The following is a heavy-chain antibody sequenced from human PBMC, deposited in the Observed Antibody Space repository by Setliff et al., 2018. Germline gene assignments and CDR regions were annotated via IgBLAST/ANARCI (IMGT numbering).Heavy chain of an antibody. D-gene: IGHD3-3*01. J-gene: IGHJ6*03. CDR1: GFTVSSYW. CDR3: TREASVDFWSGYPYYYYMDV. Sequence: PGGSLRLSCVASGFTVSSYWMSWVRQAPGKGLEWVGRIRDRANRYTTEYAASVKGRFTISRDDSKSIAYLQMNSLKTEDTAVYYCTREASVDFWSGYPYYYYMDVWGKGTTVTVSS. CDR2: IRDRANRYTT. V-gene: IGHV3-72*01.